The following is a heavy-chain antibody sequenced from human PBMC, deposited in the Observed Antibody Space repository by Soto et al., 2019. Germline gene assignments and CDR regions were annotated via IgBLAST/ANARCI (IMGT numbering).Heavy chain of an antibody. J-gene: IGHJ3*02. CDR3: ARVETITIFGVVIRRAFDI. Sequence: PSETLSLTCTVSGGSISSGGYYWSWIRQHPGKGLEWIGYIYYSGSTYYNPSLKSRVTISVDTSKNQFSLKLSSVTAADTAVYYCARVETITIFGVVIRRAFDIWGQGTMVTVSS. V-gene: IGHV4-30-4*08. CDR2: IYYSGST. CDR1: GGSISSGGYY. D-gene: IGHD3-3*01.